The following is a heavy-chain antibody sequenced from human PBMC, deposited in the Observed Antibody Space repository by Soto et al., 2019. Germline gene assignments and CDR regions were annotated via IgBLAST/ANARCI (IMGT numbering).Heavy chain of an antibody. Sequence: GGSLRLSCAASGFTFSSYAMSWVRQAPGKGLEWVSAISGSGGSTYYADSVKGRFTISRDNSKNTLYLQMNSLRAEDTAVYYCAKHNYYGSGSYSFSYWGQGTLVTVSS. J-gene: IGHJ4*02. CDR3: AKHNYYGSGSYSFSY. CDR1: GFTFSSYA. CDR2: ISGSGGST. D-gene: IGHD3-10*01. V-gene: IGHV3-23*01.